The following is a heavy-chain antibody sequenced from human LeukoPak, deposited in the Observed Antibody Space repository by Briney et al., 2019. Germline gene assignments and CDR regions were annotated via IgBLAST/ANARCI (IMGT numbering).Heavy chain of an antibody. CDR1: GFTFSSYA. D-gene: IGHD3-3*01. V-gene: IGHV3-23*01. CDR3: AKDLLYDHIRFDY. CDR2: ISGSGGST. J-gene: IGHJ4*02. Sequence: GRSLRLSCAASGFTFSSYAMSWVRQAPGKGLEWVSAISGSGGSTYYADSVKGRFTISRDNSKYTLYLQMNSLRAEDTAVYYCAKDLLYDHIRFDYWGQGTLVTVSS.